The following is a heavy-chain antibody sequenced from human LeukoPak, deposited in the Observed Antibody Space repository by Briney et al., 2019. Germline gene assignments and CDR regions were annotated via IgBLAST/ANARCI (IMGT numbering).Heavy chain of an antibody. CDR1: GFTFSSFA. CDR3: AKPRTTGLGWAQFDY. D-gene: IGHD2-8*02. Sequence: QAGGSLRLSCAASGFTFSSFAMTWVHQAPGKGLEWVSGFDGNGPNTYYADSVKGRWTISRDNSRNTLYLEMNSLRPEDTAIYYCAKPRTTGLGWAQFDYWGQGSLVTVSS. J-gene: IGHJ4*02. CDR2: FDGNGPNT. V-gene: IGHV3-23*01.